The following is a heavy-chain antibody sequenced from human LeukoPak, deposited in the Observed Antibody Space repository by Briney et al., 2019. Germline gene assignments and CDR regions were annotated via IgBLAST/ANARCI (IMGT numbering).Heavy chain of an antibody. CDR1: GGSFSGYY. Sequence: SETLSLTCAVYGGSFSGYYWSWIRQPPGKGLEWIGYIYYSGSTNYNPSLKSRVTISVDTSKNQFSLKLSSVTAADTAVYYCARSSGFGWTMALYYYGMDVWGQGTTVTVSS. CDR3: ARSSGFGWTMALYYYGMDV. V-gene: IGHV4-59*08. D-gene: IGHD3/OR15-3a*01. CDR2: IYYSGST. J-gene: IGHJ6*02.